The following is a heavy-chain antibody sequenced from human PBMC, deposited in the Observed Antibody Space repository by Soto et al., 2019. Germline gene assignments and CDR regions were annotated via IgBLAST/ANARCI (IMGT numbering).Heavy chain of an antibody. D-gene: IGHD6-19*01. Sequence: EVQLVESGGGLVQPGGSLRLSCAASRFTVSTYWMSWVRQAPGKGLEWVANIQQDGSEKYYVDSVKGRFTISRDNAKNSLYLQMNSLRAEDTAVYYCARGGRIRASGWFDYWGQGTLVTVSS. CDR2: IQQDGSEK. CDR3: ARGGRIRASGWFDY. CDR1: RFTVSTYW. J-gene: IGHJ4*02. V-gene: IGHV3-7*03.